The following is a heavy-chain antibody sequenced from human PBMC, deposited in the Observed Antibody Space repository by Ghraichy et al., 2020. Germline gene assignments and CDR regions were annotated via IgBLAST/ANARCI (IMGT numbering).Heavy chain of an antibody. CDR3: AKDRTVVVTAISDYFDY. Sequence: GGSLRLSCAASGFTFSSYAMSWVRQAPGKGLEWVSAISGSGGSTYYADSVKGRFIISRENSKNTLYLQMNSLRAEDTAVYYCAKDRTVVVTAISDYFDYWGQGTLVTVSS. J-gene: IGHJ4*02. CDR1: GFTFSSYA. V-gene: IGHV3-23*01. CDR2: ISGSGGST. D-gene: IGHD2-21*02.